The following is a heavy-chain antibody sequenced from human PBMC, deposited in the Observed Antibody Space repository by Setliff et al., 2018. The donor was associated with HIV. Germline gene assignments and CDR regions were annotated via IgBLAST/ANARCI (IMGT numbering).Heavy chain of an antibody. Sequence: PGGSLRLSCAATGFTFSSYVLHWVRQAPGKGLEWVAVMSTGGDIKIYADSVKGRFTISRDNSKNTLFLQMNSLRVEDTGFYYCARDPYWLEGYFDYWGPGTLVTVSS. CDR1: GFTFSSYV. J-gene: IGHJ4*02. CDR3: ARDPYWLEGYFDY. V-gene: IGHV3-30-3*01. D-gene: IGHD6-19*01. CDR2: MSTGGDIK.